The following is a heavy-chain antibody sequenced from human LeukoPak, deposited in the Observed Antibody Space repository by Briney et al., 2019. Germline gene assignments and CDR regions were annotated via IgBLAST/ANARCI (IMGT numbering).Heavy chain of an antibody. D-gene: IGHD2-15*01. CDR2: IYTSGST. J-gene: IGHJ5*02. CDR3: ARELVAATLVWFDP. Sequence: SETLSLTCTDPGGSISSGSDYWSWIRQPAGKGLEWIGRIYTSGSTNYNPSLKSRVTISVDTSKNQFSLKLSSVTAANPAGNYCARELVAATLVWFDPWGQGTLVTVSS. CDR1: GGSISSGSDY. V-gene: IGHV4-61*02.